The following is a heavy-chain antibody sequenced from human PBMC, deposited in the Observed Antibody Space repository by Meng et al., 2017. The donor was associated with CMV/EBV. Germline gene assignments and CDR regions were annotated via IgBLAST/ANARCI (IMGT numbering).Heavy chain of an antibody. V-gene: IGHV1-69*12. D-gene: IGHD2-15*01. CDR2: IIPIFGTA. CDR3: ARVCGGSCFDY. J-gene: IGHJ4*02. Sequence: QVQVGQAGGGVKKPGSLVKLSCKASGGTFSSYAIRWWRHAPGQGLEWMGGIIPIFGTANYAQTFQGRVTITADESTSTAYMELSSLRSEDTAVYYCARVCGGSCFDYWGQGTLVTVSS. CDR1: GGTFSSYA.